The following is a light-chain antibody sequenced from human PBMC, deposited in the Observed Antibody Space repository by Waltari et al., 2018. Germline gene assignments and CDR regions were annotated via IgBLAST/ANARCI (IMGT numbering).Light chain of an antibody. CDR1: ALSTKY. CDR3: YSTDFSGHDRV. J-gene: IGLJ3*02. CDR2: EAI. V-gene: IGLV3-10*01. Sequence: SYELTQPPSVSVSPGQTARITCSGDALSTKYAHWYQQKSGQAPVLVIYEAIKRPTGIPERFSGSSSGTTATLTISGAHVDDEADYYCYSTDFSGHDRVFGGGTKLTIL.